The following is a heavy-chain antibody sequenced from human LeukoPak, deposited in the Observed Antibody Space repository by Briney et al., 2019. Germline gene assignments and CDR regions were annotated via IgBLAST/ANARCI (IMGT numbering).Heavy chain of an antibody. J-gene: IGHJ4*02. V-gene: IGHV4-39*01. CDR2: IYYSGSP. CDR1: GGSISSSSYY. CDR3: ARRSSSGWYLRPLDY. Sequence: PSETLSLTCTVSGGSISSSSYYWGWIRQPPGKGLEWIGSIYYSGSPYYNPSLKSRVTISVDTSKKQFSLKLSSVTAADTAVYYCARRSSSGWYLRPLDYWGQGTLVTVSS. D-gene: IGHD6-19*01.